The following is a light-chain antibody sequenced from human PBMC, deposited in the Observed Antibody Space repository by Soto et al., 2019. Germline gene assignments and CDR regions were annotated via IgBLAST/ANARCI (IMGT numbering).Light chain of an antibody. CDR3: QKYESFPLT. Sequence: DIQMTQSPSSLSASVGDRVTITCRASQDISHYLAWYQQKPGKVPILLIYAASTLHSGVPSRFSGGGSGTDVILTIGSLQPEDVATYYCQKYESFPLTFGPGTKVDIK. V-gene: IGKV1-27*01. CDR1: QDISHY. CDR2: AAS. J-gene: IGKJ3*01.